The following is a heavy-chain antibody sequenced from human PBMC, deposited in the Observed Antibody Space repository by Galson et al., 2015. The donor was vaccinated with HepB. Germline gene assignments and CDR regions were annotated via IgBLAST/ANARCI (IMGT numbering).Heavy chain of an antibody. Sequence: ETLSLTCAVSGASISSSYWWSWVRQPPGKGLEWIGEISHTGSTNYNPSLRSRVTISLDKSRNQFSLKLSSVTAADTAVYYCARGINLGWYPNEPDTWFDPWGQGTLVTVSS. J-gene: IGHJ5*02. V-gene: IGHV4-4*02. CDR1: GASISSSYW. CDR3: ARGINLGWYPNEPDTWFDP. CDR2: ISHTGST. D-gene: IGHD6-19*01.